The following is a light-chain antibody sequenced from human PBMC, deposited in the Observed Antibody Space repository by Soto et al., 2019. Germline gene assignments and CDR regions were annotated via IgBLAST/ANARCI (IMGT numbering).Light chain of an antibody. CDR2: AAS. CDR3: QQSYSTLWT. Sequence: DIQMTQSPSSLSASVGDRVTITCRASQRISSYLNWYQQKPGKAPKLLIYAASSLQRGVPARFSGSGSGTDFTLTISSLQPEDFATYYCQQSYSTLWTFGQGTKVDIK. V-gene: IGKV1-39*01. CDR1: QRISSY. J-gene: IGKJ1*01.